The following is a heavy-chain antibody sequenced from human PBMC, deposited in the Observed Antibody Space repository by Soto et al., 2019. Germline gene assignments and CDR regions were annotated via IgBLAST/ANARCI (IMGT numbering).Heavy chain of an antibody. CDR2: ISAYNGNT. CDR3: ARGKSNTARYYYGMDV. J-gene: IGHJ6*02. Sequence: ASVKVSCKASGYTFTSYGISWVRQAPGQGLEWMGWISAYNGNTIYAQRLQGRVTMTTDTSTSTAYMELRSLRSDDTAVYYCARGKSNTARYYYGMDVWGQGTTVTVSS. D-gene: IGHD5-18*01. CDR1: GYTFTSYG. V-gene: IGHV1-18*01.